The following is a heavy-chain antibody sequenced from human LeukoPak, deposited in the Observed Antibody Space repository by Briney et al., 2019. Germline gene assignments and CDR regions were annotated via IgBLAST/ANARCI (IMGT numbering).Heavy chain of an antibody. V-gene: IGHV4-59*12. CDR1: GGSISSYY. Sequence: PSETLSLTCTVSGGSISSYYWSWIRQPPGKGLEWIGYIYYSGSTNYNPSLKSRVTISVDTSKNQFSLKLSSVTAADTAVYYCARDRVSLIFDPWGQGTLVTVSS. J-gene: IGHJ5*02. CDR2: IYYSGST. D-gene: IGHD2-21*01. CDR3: ARDRVSLIFDP.